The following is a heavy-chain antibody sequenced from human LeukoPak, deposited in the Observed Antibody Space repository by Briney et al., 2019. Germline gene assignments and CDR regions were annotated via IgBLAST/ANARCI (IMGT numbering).Heavy chain of an antibody. D-gene: IGHD3-9*01. CDR1: GGSISSYY. J-gene: IGHJ3*02. Sequence: SETLSLTCTVSGGSISSYYWSWIRQPPGKGLEWIGYIYYSGSTNYNPSLKSRVTISVDTSKNQFSLKLSSVTAADTAVYYCARVTYDILTGYDAFDIWGQGTMVTVSS. CDR2: IYYSGST. V-gene: IGHV4-59*01. CDR3: ARVTYDILTGYDAFDI.